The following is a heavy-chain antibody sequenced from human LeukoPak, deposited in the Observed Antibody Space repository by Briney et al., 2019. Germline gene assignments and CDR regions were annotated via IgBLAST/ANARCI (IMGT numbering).Heavy chain of an antibody. V-gene: IGHV4-59*08. CDR3: ASTYCSGGSCYWALDY. Sequence: PSETLSLTCTVSGGSISSYYWSWIRQPPGKGLEWIGYICYSGSTNYNPSLKSRVTISVDTSKNQFSLKLSSVTAADTAVYYCASTYCSGGSCYWALDYWGQGTLVTVSS. J-gene: IGHJ4*02. CDR2: ICYSGST. D-gene: IGHD2-15*01. CDR1: GGSISSYY.